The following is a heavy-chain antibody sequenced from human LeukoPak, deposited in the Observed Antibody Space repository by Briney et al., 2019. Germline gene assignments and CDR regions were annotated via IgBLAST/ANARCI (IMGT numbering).Heavy chain of an antibody. V-gene: IGHV4-4*09. CDR2: IFPSGSA. J-gene: IGHJ6*03. CDR1: AGSISSYY. Sequence: SETVSLTCTVSAGSISSYYWTWIRQPPGKGLEWIGYIFPSGSAYYNPSLKTRVTISVDTSKNQFSLKLTSVTAADTAVYYCARRHHYSYFMDVWGKGTTVTVSS. CDR3: ARRHHYSYFMDV.